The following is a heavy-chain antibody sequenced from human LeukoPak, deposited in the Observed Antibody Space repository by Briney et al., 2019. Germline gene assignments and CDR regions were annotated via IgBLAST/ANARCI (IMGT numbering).Heavy chain of an antibody. CDR3: ARDSAMVSVSDAFDI. J-gene: IGHJ3*02. CDR2: IYHSGST. CDR1: GGSISSGGYY. Sequence: SQTLSLTCTVSGGSISSGGYYWSWIRQPPGKGLEWIGYIYHSGSTYHNPSLKSRVTISVDRSKNQFSLKLSSVTAADTAVYYCARDSAMVSVSDAFDIWGQGTMVTVSS. V-gene: IGHV4-30-2*01. D-gene: IGHD5-18*01.